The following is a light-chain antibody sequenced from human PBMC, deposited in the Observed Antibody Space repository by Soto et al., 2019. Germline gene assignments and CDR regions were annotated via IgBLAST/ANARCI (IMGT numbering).Light chain of an antibody. Sequence: QSVLTQSPSASGTPGQRVTISCSGSSSNIGGNTVNWYQQLPGTAPKLLIFFSSHRPSGVPDRFSGSKSGSSASLAISGLQSEDEANYSCAAWDDSLNGVVFGGGTKLTVL. V-gene: IGLV1-44*01. CDR2: FSS. J-gene: IGLJ2*01. CDR1: SSNIGGNT. CDR3: AAWDDSLNGVV.